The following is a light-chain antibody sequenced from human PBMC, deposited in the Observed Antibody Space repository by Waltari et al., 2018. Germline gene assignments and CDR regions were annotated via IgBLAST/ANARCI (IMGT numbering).Light chain of an antibody. V-gene: IGLV1-40*01. CDR2: RDD. CDR1: SSNIGAGHD. CDR3: QSFDRDLNAVL. J-gene: IGLJ2*01. Sequence: QSVLTQPPSVSGAPGQSVTISCTGSSSNIGAGHDGHWYQQIPGSAPKVLIYRDDNRPSGVPGRFSGSKSGTSASLSVTGLHVEDEADYFCQSFDRDLNAVLFGGGTKLTVL.